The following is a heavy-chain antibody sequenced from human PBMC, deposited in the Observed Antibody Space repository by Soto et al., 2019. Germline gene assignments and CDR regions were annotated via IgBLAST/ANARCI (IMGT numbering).Heavy chain of an antibody. V-gene: IGHV1-18*01. CDR3: ASPSHYDILTGYFEDAFDI. J-gene: IGHJ3*02. CDR2: ISAYNGNT. D-gene: IGHD3-9*01. CDR1: GYTFTSYG. Sequence: QVQLVQSGAEVKKPGASVKVSCKASGYTFTSYGISWVRQAPGQGLEWMGWISAYNGNTNYAQKLQGRVTMTTDTSTSTAYMELRSLRSDDTAVYYCASPSHYDILTGYFEDAFDIWGQGTMVTVS.